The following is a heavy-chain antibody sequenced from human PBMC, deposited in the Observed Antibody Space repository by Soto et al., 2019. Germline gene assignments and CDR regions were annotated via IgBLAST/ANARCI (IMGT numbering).Heavy chain of an antibody. D-gene: IGHD3-10*01. CDR3: ARRISITMVRGGTNWFDP. CDR1: GCSISSSNW. Sequence: PXETLCLTCAVSGCSISSSNWWSWVRQPPVKGLEWIGEIYHSGSTNYNPSLKSRVTISVDKSKNQFSLKLSSVTAADTAVYYCARRISITMVRGGTNWFDPWGQGTLVTVSS. J-gene: IGHJ5*02. V-gene: IGHV4-4*02. CDR2: IYHSGST.